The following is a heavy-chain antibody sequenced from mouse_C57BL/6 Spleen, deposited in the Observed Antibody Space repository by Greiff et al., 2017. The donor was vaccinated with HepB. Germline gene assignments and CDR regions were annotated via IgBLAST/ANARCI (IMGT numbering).Heavy chain of an antibody. V-gene: IGHV5-17*01. CDR1: GFTFSDYG. J-gene: IGHJ1*03. CDR2: ISSGSSTI. CDR3: ARPSTVVDWYFDV. D-gene: IGHD1-1*01. Sequence: EVKVVESGGGLVKPGGSLKLSCAASGFTFSDYGMHWVRQAPEKGLEWVAYISSGSSTIYYADTVKGRFTISRDNAKNTLFLQMTRLRSEDTVMYYCARPSTVVDWYFDVWGTGTTVTVSS.